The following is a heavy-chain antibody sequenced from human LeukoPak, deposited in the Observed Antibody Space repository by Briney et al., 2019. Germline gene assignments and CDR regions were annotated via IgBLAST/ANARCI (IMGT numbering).Heavy chain of an antibody. Sequence: PGGSLRLSCAASGFTVSSKYMSWVRQTPGKGLEWVSVIYSGDTTYYADSVKGRFTISRDNSKNTLYLQMNSLRAEDTAVYYCARDRGSGFDMWGQGTMVTVSS. CDR1: GFTVSSKY. V-gene: IGHV3-53*01. CDR2: IYSGDTT. J-gene: IGHJ3*02. CDR3: ARDRGSGFDM. D-gene: IGHD3-3*01.